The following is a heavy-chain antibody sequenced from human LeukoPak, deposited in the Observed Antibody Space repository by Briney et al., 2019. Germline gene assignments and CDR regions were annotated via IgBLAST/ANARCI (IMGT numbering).Heavy chain of an antibody. CDR1: GYTFTGYY. CDR2: INPNSGGT. CDR3: ARASRGYCSGGSCYEWFDP. J-gene: IGHJ5*02. D-gene: IGHD2-15*01. V-gene: IGHV1-2*02. Sequence: ASVKVSCKASGYTFTGYYMHWVRQAPGQGLEWMGWINPNSGGTNYAQKFQGRVTMTRDTSISTAYMELSRLRFDDTAVYYCARASRGYCSGGSCYEWFDPWGQGTLVTVSS.